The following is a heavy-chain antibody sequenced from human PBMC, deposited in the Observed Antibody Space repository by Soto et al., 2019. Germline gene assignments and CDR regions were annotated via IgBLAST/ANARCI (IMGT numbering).Heavy chain of an antibody. CDR2: VDWDDDK. Sequence: GPTLVNPTQTLTLTCTFSGFSLITSGMCVSWIRQPPGKALEWLALVDWDDDKSYSTSLKTRLTISKDTSKNQVVLTMTNMDPMDSATYYCARGYTRSLFYFDYWGQGTLVTVSS. V-gene: IGHV2-70*01. J-gene: IGHJ4*02. D-gene: IGHD2-2*02. CDR3: ARGYTRSLFYFDY. CDR1: GFSLITSGMC.